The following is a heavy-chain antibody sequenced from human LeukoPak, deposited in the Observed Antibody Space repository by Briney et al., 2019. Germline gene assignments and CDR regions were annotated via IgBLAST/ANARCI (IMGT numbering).Heavy chain of an antibody. J-gene: IGHJ4*02. D-gene: IGHD2-15*01. Sequence: PAGSLRLSCAASGFTVSSNYMSWIRQPPGKGLEWVSEIYGSRSTYYDASLKGRFTISRDTSKNKLSLQMNCVTAEDTAVYYCARESGGCYFFYWGRGQVATVTS. CDR3: ARESGGCYFFY. CDR1: GFTVSSNY. V-gene: IGHV3-66*01. CDR2: IYGSRST.